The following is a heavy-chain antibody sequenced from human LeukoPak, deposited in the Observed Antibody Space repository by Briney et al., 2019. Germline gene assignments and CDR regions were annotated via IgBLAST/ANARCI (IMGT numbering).Heavy chain of an antibody. D-gene: IGHD4-23*01. Sequence: PSETLSLTCTGSGGSISSYYWSWIRQPPGKGLEWIGYIYYSGSTNYNPSLKSRVTISVDTSKNQFSLKLSSVTAADTAVYYCARETAGYGGNLGTFDYWGQGTLVTVSS. CDR1: GGSISSYY. V-gene: IGHV4-59*01. CDR3: ARETAGYGGNLGTFDY. CDR2: IYYSGST. J-gene: IGHJ4*02.